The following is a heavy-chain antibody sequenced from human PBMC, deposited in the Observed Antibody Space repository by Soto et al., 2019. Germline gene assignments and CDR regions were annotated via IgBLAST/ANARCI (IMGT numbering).Heavy chain of an antibody. CDR2: IYSGGST. CDR1: GFTVSSNY. V-gene: IGHV3-53*01. D-gene: IGHD6-19*01. Sequence: EVQLVESGGGLIQPGGSLRLSCAASGFTVSSNYMSWVRQAPGKGLEWVSVIYSGGSTYYADPVKGRFTISRDNSKNTLYLQMNSLRAEDTAVYYCARGGWYDPLDAFDIWGQGTMVTVSS. J-gene: IGHJ3*02. CDR3: ARGGWYDPLDAFDI.